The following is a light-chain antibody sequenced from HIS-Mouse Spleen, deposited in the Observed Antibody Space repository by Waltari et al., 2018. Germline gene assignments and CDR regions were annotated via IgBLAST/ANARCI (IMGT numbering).Light chain of an antibody. CDR1: ALPKKS. J-gene: IGLJ2*01. CDR2: EDS. CDR3: YSTDGSGNHRV. V-gene: IGLV3-10*01. Sequence: SYELTQPPSVSVSPGQTARITCSGDALPKKSAYWYQQKSGQAPVLVIYEDSKRPSGSPGRFPGASSGTMATLTISGAQVEDEADYDCYSTDGSGNHRVVGGGTKLTVL.